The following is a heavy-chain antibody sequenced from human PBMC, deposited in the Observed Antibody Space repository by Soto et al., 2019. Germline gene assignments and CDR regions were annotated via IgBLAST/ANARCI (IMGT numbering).Heavy chain of an antibody. Sequence: SVKVSCKASGGTFSSYTISWVRQAPGQGLEWMGRIIPILGIANYAQKFQGRVTITADKSTSTAYMELSSLRSEDTAVYYCANGLDYGDYGLDYWGQGTLVTVSS. V-gene: IGHV1-69*02. CDR3: ANGLDYGDYGLDY. D-gene: IGHD4-17*01. CDR1: GGTFSSYT. CDR2: IIPILGIA. J-gene: IGHJ4*02.